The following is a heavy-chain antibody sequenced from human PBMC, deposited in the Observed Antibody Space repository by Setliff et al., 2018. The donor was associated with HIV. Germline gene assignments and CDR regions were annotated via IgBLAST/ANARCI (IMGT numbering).Heavy chain of an antibody. J-gene: IGHJ6*03. CDR1: GGTFSSYP. D-gene: IGHD3-22*01. Sequence: SVKVSCKASGGTFSSYPISWVRQAPGQGLEWMGGIIPIFGTTHYAQKFQGIVTVTADESTSTAYMQLSSLRSDDTAVYYCARGRNYDSSGYGDYYYYMDVWGKGTTVTVS. V-gene: IGHV1-69*13. CDR2: IIPIFGTT. CDR3: ARGRNYDSSGYGDYYYYMDV.